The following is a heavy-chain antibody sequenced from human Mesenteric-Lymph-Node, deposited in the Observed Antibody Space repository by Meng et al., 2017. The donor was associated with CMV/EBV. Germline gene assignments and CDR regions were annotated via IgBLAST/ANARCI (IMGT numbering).Heavy chain of an antibody. D-gene: IGHD4/OR15-4a*01. Sequence: VSGGSLISGGYYWSWIRQHPGKGLEWMGYIYHTGTTYYNPSLKGRVAFSIDTSKNQFFLKLNPVTAADTAVYYCARDFTSNDNFFDPWGQGTLVTVSS. V-gene: IGHV4-31*02. CDR1: GGSLISGGYY. CDR3: ARDFTSNDNFFDP. J-gene: IGHJ5*02. CDR2: IYHTGTT.